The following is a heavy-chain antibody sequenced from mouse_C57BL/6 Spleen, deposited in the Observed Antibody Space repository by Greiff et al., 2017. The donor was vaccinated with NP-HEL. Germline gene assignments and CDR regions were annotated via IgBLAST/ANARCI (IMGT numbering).Heavy chain of an antibody. D-gene: IGHD2-3*01. Sequence: VQLQQSGPELVKPGASVKISCKASGYSFTGYYMNWVKQSPEKSLEWIGEINPSTGGTTYNQKFKAKATLTVDKSSSTAYMQLKSLTSEDSAVYYCARAGGYYSYFDYWGQGTTLTVSS. J-gene: IGHJ2*01. CDR3: ARAGGYYSYFDY. CDR1: GYSFTGYY. V-gene: IGHV1-42*01. CDR2: INPSTGGT.